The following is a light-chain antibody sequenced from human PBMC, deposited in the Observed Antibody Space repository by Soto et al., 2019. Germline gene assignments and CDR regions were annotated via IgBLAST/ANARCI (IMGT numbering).Light chain of an antibody. Sequence: ENVLTQSPGTLSLSPGERSTLSCRASQSVSSYSLAWYQQKPGQAPRLVMYGTSNRATGIPDRFSGSGSGTDFTLTISRLEPEDFAGYYCQQYDSSPRTFGQGTKVEIK. CDR1: QSVSSYS. V-gene: IGKV3-20*01. CDR3: QQYDSSPRT. CDR2: GTS. J-gene: IGKJ1*01.